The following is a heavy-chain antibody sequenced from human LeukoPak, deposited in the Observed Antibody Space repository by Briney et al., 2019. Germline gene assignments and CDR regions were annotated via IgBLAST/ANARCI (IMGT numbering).Heavy chain of an antibody. D-gene: IGHD3-22*01. CDR1: GGSISSYY. Sequence: SETLSLTCTVSGGSISSYYWSWIRQPPRKGLEWIGYIYYSGSTNYNPSLKSRVTISVDTSKNQFSLKLSSVTAADTAVYYCAGQYYYDSSGYSDYWGQGTLVAVSS. J-gene: IGHJ4*02. CDR2: IYYSGST. CDR3: AGQYYYDSSGYSDY. V-gene: IGHV4-59*01.